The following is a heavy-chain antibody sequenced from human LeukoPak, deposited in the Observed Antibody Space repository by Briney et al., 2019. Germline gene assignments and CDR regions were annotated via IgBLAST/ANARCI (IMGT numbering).Heavy chain of an antibody. D-gene: IGHD6-6*01. J-gene: IGHJ4*02. CDR3: ATESIAARSFDY. Sequence: PSETLSLTCTVSGGSISSYYWSWIRQPPGKGLEWIGYIYYSGSTNYNPSLKSRVTISVDTSKNQFSLKLSSVTAADTAVYYCATESIAARSFDYWGQGTLVTVSS. V-gene: IGHV4-59*01. CDR2: IYYSGST. CDR1: GGSISSYY.